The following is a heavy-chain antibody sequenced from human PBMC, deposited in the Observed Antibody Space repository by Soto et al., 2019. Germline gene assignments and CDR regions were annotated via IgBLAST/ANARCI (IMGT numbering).Heavy chain of an antibody. CDR1: GYSFASHW. V-gene: IGHV5-51*01. D-gene: IGHD1-26*01. CDR2: IYPGDSDT. J-gene: IGHJ4*02. CDR3: ARYSGSYWHYLDF. Sequence: GESLRISCKGSGYSFASHWVAWVRQMPEKGLEWIGTIYPGDSDTKYSPAFRGQVTISADTSVSTAYLQWRSLEATDSAIYYCARYSGSYWHYLDFWGQGTLVTVSS.